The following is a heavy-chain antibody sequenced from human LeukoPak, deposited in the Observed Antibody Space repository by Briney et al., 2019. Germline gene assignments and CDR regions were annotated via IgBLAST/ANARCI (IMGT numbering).Heavy chain of an antibody. CDR1: GLTFSRYW. J-gene: IGHJ5*01. Sequence: GGSLRLSCEASGLTFSRYWMTWVRQAPGKGLEWVSYISGSGSTVYYAASVRGRFTISRDNAKNSLFLQMNSLRAEDTAVYYCARDRGNSDPGDWFDSWGQGTLVTVSS. D-gene: IGHD4-23*01. V-gene: IGHV3-48*04. CDR2: ISGSGSTV. CDR3: ARDRGNSDPGDWFDS.